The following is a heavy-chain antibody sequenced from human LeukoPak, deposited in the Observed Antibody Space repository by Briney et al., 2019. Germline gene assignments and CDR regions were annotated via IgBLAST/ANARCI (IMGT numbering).Heavy chain of an antibody. CDR3: ARDPRYFDWLLPEYYFDY. CDR2: ISSRSNYI. V-gene: IGHV3-21*04. CDR1: GFSFSDHN. J-gene: IGHJ4*02. Sequence: PGGSLRLSCAVSGFSFSDHNMNWVRQAPGKGLEWVASISSRSNYIYYADTLKGRVTVSRDNARNSLFLQMTSLRSDDTAVYYCARDPRYFDWLLPEYYFDYWGQGTLVTVSS. D-gene: IGHD3-9*01.